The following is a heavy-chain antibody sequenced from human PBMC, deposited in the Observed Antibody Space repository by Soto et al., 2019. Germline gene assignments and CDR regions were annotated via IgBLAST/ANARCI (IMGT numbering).Heavy chain of an antibody. CDR1: GFTFSSYA. CDR3: AKVLRRVGATLPDY. J-gene: IGHJ4*02. V-gene: IGHV3-23*01. CDR2: ISGSGGST. D-gene: IGHD1-26*01. Sequence: GGSLRLSCAASGFTFSSYAMSWVRQAPGKGLEWVSAISGSGGSTYYADSVKGRFTISRANSKNTLYLQMNSLRAEDTAVYYCAKVLRRVGATLPDYWGQGTLVTVSS.